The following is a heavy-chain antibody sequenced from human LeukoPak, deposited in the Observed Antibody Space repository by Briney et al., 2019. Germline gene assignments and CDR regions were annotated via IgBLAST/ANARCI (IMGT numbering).Heavy chain of an antibody. CDR1: GFTFSSYA. V-gene: IGHV3-23*01. CDR2: ISGSGGST. J-gene: IGHJ4*02. CDR3: AKDYCSSTSCYTPPPFDY. Sequence: GGSLRLSCAAPGFTFSSYAMSWVRQAPGKGLEWVSAISGSGGSTYYADSVKGRFTISRDNSKNTLYLQMNSLRAEDTAVYYCAKDYCSSTSCYTPPPFDYWGQGTLVTVSS. D-gene: IGHD2-2*02.